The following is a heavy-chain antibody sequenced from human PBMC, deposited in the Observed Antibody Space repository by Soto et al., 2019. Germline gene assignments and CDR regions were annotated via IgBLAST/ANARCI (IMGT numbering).Heavy chain of an antibody. CDR1: GASISSYY. V-gene: IGHV4-59*01. CDR3: ARGGNPHYDILTGAPYWYFNL. D-gene: IGHD3-9*01. CDR2: IFYSGKI. J-gene: IGHJ2*01. Sequence: QVQLQESGPGLVKPSETLSLTCTVSGASISSYYWSWIRQPPGKGLEWIGYIFYSGKINYNPSLKSRVTVSVHMSKNNIYLNLSSLTAADTAVYYCARGGNPHYDILTGAPYWYFNLLGRGTLVTVSS.